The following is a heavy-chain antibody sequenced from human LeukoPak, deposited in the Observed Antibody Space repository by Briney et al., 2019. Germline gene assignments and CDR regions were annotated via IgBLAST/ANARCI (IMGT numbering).Heavy chain of an antibody. CDR2: ISGSGGTT. D-gene: IGHD3-16*01. V-gene: IGHV3-23*01. CDR1: GFTVSSFV. J-gene: IGHJ4*02. CDR3: VLRGGATDY. Sequence: GGSLRLSCAASGFTVSSFVLNWVRQAPGKGLEWVSTISGSGGTTYYADSVKGRFTISRDNSKNTLYLQMNRLRAEDTAVYYCVLRGGATDYWGQGTLVTVSS.